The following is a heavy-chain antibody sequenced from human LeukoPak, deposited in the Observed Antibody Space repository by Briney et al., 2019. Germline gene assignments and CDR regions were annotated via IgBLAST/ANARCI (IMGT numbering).Heavy chain of an antibody. V-gene: IGHV3-9*01. CDR2: ISWHRGSI. CDR1: GFTFDDYA. Sequence: GGSLRLSCAASGFTFDDYAMHWVRQAPGKGLEWVSGISWHRGSIGYADSVKGRFTISRDNAKNSLYLQMNSLRAEDTALYYCAKVTYYYDSSGYTRGSWFDPWGQGTLVTVSS. J-gene: IGHJ5*02. D-gene: IGHD3-22*01. CDR3: AKVTYYYDSSGYTRGSWFDP.